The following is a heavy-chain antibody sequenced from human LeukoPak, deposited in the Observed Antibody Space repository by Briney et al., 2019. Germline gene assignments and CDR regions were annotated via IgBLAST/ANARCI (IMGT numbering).Heavy chain of an antibody. CDR1: GGSISPHY. CDR2: IYHSGTT. V-gene: IGHV4-59*08. J-gene: IGHJ6*03. D-gene: IGHD5-24*01. Sequence: PSETLSLTCSVSGGSISPHYWSWIRQSPEKGLEWIGFIYHSGTTTYNPSLQSRVTISVDTSKNQFSLKVTSVTAADTAVYFCAGERRDAANYPYYTYYLDVWGKGTAVTVSS. CDR3: AGERRDAANYPYYTYYLDV.